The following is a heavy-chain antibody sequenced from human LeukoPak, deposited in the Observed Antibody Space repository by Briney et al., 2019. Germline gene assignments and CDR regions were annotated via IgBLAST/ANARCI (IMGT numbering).Heavy chain of an antibody. CDR3: ARLWRNNWPRPHNWFDP. CDR2: ISSSDSTI. Sequence: GGSLRLSCAASGFSFSDYCMSWIRQAPGKGLEWVSYISSSDSTIYYADSVKGRFTISRDNAKNSLYLQMNSLRSEDTAVYYCARLWRNNWPRPHNWFDPWGQGTLVTVSS. J-gene: IGHJ5*02. V-gene: IGHV3-11*01. CDR1: GFSFSDYC. D-gene: IGHD1-1*01.